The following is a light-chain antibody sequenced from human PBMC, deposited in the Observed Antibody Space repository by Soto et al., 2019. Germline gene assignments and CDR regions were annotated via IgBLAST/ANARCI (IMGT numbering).Light chain of an antibody. Sequence: ILVMQCTSSLSACAGDRVHITCLASQRISRSLNGFQQKPGKAPKLLIYAASILQNEVPSRFSGGGSGTDFTLSITSLRFEDFATYYCQQTRSGPLTFGQGTRLEIK. V-gene: IGKV1-39*01. CDR1: QRISRS. CDR3: QQTRSGPLT. J-gene: IGKJ5*01. CDR2: AAS.